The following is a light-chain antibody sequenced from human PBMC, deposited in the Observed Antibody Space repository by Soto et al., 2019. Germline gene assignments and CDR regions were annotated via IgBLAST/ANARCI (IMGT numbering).Light chain of an antibody. CDR3: QQYNSWPPGK. CDR2: GAS. J-gene: IGKJ1*01. CDR1: QSVSSN. V-gene: IGKV3-15*01. Sequence: EIVMTQSPATLSVSPGERATLSCRASQSVSSNLAWYQQKPGQAPRLLIYGASTRATGIPARFSGSESGTEFTLTISSLQSEDFAVYYCQQYNSWPPGKFGQGTKVEIK.